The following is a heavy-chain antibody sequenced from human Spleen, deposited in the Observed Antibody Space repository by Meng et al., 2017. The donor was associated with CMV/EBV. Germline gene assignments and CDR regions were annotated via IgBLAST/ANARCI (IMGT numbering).Heavy chain of an antibody. D-gene: IGHD2-2*01. Sequence: ASVKVSCKASGYTSTSYGISWVRQAPGQGLEWIGWISPYDGPNYARNLRGRVTLTTDTSTTTAYMELRSLRSDDTAVYYCARDLEYCGSTSCFEDCFDPWGQGTLVTVSS. J-gene: IGHJ5*02. CDR1: GYTSTSYG. CDR2: ISPYDGP. CDR3: ARDLEYCGSTSCFEDCFDP. V-gene: IGHV1-18*01.